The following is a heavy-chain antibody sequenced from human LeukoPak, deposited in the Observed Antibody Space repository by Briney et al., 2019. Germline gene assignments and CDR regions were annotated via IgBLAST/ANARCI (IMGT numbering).Heavy chain of an antibody. CDR1: GGSFSGYY. CDR3: ARGLPNCSGGSCYYYYYYMDV. CDR2: INHSGST. V-gene: IGHV4-34*01. J-gene: IGHJ6*03. Sequence: PSETLSLTCAVYGGSFSGYYWSWIRQPPGKGLEWIGEINHSGSTNYNPSLKSRVTISVDTSKNQFSLKLSSVTAADTAVYCCARGLPNCSGGSCYYYYYYMDVWGKGTTVTVSS. D-gene: IGHD2-15*01.